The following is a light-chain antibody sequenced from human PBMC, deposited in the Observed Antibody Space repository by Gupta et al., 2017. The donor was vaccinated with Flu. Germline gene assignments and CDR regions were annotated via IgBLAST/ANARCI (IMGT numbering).Light chain of an antibody. CDR1: SGSIATTY. V-gene: IGLV6-57*01. J-gene: IGLJ2*01. CDR2: VYN. CDR3: QSYASLTSEVV. Sequence: NFMLTQPHSVSESPGKTVTISCTRTSGSIATTYVPWYQQRPGTSPTPVIVVYNRRLSGVPDRFSGSVATSANSASLTISGLKTEDEADYYCQSYASLTSEVVFGGGTKMTVL.